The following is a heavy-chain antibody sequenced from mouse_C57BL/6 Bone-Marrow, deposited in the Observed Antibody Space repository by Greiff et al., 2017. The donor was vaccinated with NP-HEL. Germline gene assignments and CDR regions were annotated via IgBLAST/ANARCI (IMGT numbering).Heavy chain of an antibody. CDR1: GFTFSDAW. V-gene: IGHV6-6*01. D-gene: IGHD2-2*01. J-gene: IGHJ2*01. Sequence: EVKVVESGGGLVQPGGSMKLSCAASGFTFSDAWMDWVRQSPEKGLEWVAEIRNKANNHATYYAESVKGRFTISRDDSKSSVYLQMNSLRAEDTGIYYCTRKVTNYFDYWGQGTTLTVSS. CDR3: TRKVTNYFDY. CDR2: IRNKANNHAT.